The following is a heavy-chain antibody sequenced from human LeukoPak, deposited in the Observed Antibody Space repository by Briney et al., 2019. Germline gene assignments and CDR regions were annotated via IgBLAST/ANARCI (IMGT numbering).Heavy chain of an antibody. CDR3: ARAYEWELLWFGELFPDY. Sequence: ASVKVSCKASGYTFTSYAMHWVRQAPGQRLEWMGWINAGNGNTKYSQKFQGRVTITRDTSASTAYTELSSLRSEDTAVYYCARAYEWELLWFGELFPDYWGQGTLVTVSS. V-gene: IGHV1-3*01. D-gene: IGHD3-10*01. J-gene: IGHJ4*02. CDR1: GYTFTSYA. CDR2: INAGNGNT.